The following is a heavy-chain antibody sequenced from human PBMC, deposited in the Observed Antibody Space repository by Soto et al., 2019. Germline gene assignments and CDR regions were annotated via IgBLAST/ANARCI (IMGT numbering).Heavy chain of an antibody. V-gene: IGHV3-23*01. CDR3: AKREGTSGYYSS. D-gene: IGHD3-22*01. CDR1: GFTFSSYA. Sequence: PGGSLRHSCAASGFTFSSYALSWALLAPGKGLEWVSAISGSGGSTYYADSVKGRFTISRDNSKNTLYLQMNTLRADDTAVYYGAKREGTSGYYSSWGQGTLVTVSS. J-gene: IGHJ5*02. CDR2: ISGSGGST.